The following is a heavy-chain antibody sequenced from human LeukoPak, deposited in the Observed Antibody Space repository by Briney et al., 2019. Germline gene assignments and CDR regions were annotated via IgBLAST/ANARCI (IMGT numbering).Heavy chain of an antibody. V-gene: IGHV1-24*01. J-gene: IGHJ3*02. CDR1: GHTLTELS. Sequence: ASVKVSCKVSGHTLTELSMHWVRQAPGKGLEWMGGFDLQDGETIYAQKFQGRVTMTEDTSTDTAYMELSSLRSEDTAVYYCATESVTMVRGVIASGAFDIWGQGTMVTVSS. CDR3: ATESVTMVRGVIASGAFDI. CDR2: FDLQDGET. D-gene: IGHD3-10*01.